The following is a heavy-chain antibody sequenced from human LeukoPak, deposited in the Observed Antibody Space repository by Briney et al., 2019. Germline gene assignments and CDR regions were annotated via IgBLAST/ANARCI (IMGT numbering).Heavy chain of an antibody. J-gene: IGHJ6*02. D-gene: IGHD3-22*01. CDR2: ISGSGGST. CDR3: AKGDYYDSSGYYYGMDV. CDR1: GFTFSSYA. V-gene: IGHV3-23*01. Sequence: GGSLRLSCVASGFTFSSYAMSWVRQAPGKGLEWVSAISGSGGSTYYADSVKGRFTISRDNSKNTLYLQMNSLRAEDTAVYYCAKGDYYDSSGYYYGMDVWGQGTTVTVSS.